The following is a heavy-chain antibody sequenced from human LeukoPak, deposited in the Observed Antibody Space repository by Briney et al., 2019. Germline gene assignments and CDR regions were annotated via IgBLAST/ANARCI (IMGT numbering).Heavy chain of an antibody. CDR2: INPNSGGT. J-gene: IGHJ1*01. CDR3: ARDSYYDSSGYYSSEYFQH. V-gene: IGHV1-2*02. Sequence: ASVKVSSTASGGTFSIYAISWVRQAPGQGLEWMGWINPNSGGTNCAQKFQGRVTMTRDTSISTAYMELSRLRSDDTAVYYCARDSYYDSSGYYSSEYFQHWGQGTLVTVSS. CDR1: GGTFSIYA. D-gene: IGHD3-22*01.